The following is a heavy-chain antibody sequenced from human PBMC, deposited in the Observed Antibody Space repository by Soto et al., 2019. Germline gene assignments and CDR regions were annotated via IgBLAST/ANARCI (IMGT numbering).Heavy chain of an antibody. V-gene: IGHV3-30*18. D-gene: IGHD6-19*01. CDR1: GFIFSSYG. CDR2: ISHDGRLK. CDR3: ANLPHIGWYHHYYVMDV. Sequence: QVQLVESGGGVVQAGRSLGLSCTASGFIFSSYGMHWVRQAPGKGLEWVAVISHDGRLKESVDSVKGRFIISRDNSKNTLYLQLNSLRTEDTAVYYCANLPHIGWYHHYYVMDVWGQGTTVIVSS. J-gene: IGHJ6*02.